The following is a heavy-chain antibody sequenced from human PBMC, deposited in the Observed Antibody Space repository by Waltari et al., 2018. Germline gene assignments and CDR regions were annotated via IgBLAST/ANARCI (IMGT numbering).Heavy chain of an antibody. CDR3: AKAKEYSSSNDAFDI. J-gene: IGHJ3*02. CDR1: GFTFADFA. CDR2: ISWSSGSI. Sequence: EVQLVESGGGLVQPGRSLRLSCAASGFTFADFAMHWVRQAPGRGLEWGSGISWSSGSIGYADTVKGRVTVSRDNAKNSLYLQMNSLRAEDTALYYCAKAKEYSSSNDAFDIWGQGTMVTVSS. D-gene: IGHD6-6*01. V-gene: IGHV3-9*01.